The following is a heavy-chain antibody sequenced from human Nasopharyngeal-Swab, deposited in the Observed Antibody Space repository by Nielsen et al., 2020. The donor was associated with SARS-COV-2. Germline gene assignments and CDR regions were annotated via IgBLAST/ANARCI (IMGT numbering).Heavy chain of an antibody. D-gene: IGHD3-3*01. CDR3: ARDGLDYDFWSAYFMDV. J-gene: IGHJ6*02. CDR2: IISSSIYI. V-gene: IGHV3-21*01. Sequence: GESLKISCAASGFTFNNYNFNWVRQAPGKGLEWVSSIISSSIYIYYADSVKGRFTISRDNAKNSLYLQMNSLRAEDTAVYYCARDGLDYDFWSAYFMDVWGQGTTVTVSS. CDR1: GFTFNNYN.